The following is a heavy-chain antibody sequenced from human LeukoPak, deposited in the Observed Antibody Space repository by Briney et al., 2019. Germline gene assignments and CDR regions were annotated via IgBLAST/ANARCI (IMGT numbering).Heavy chain of an antibody. V-gene: IGHV4-38-2*02. CDR1: GYSLSSGFF. J-gene: IGHJ2*01. CDR2: FSHRGGS. D-gene: IGHD3-22*01. CDR3: ARVNTMIVVVSWYFDL. Sequence: SETLSLTCTVSGYSLSSGFFCDWIRQSPGRGLEWIGSFSHRGGSYHNPSLKSQVTISVDTSKNQFSLKLSSVTAADTAVYYCARVNTMIVVVSWYFDLWGRGTLVTVSS.